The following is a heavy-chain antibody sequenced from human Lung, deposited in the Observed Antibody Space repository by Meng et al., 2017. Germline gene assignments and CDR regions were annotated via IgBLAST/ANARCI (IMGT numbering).Heavy chain of an antibody. J-gene: IGHJ4*02. Sequence: QVQLMQSGPEVKKPGASVKRSCKPSGYTFAAYWIHWLRQAPGQGLEWMGRIDPNNDHTQYAQNFQGRVTMTSDTSISTVYMELNGLRSDDTAVYYCARDEDISAAGKLFSDYWGQGTLVTVSS. CDR1: GYTFAAYW. V-gene: IGHV1-2*06. CDR2: IDPNNDHT. CDR3: ARDEDISAAGKLFSDY. D-gene: IGHD6-13*01.